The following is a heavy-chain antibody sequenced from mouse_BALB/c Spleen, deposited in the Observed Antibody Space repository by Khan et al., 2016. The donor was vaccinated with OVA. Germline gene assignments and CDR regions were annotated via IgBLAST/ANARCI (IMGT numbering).Heavy chain of an antibody. V-gene: IGHV14-3*02. CDR2: IDPANGNT. CDR1: GFNIKNTY. Sequence: VRLQQSEAEFVKPGASVRLSCTASGFNIKNTYIHWVTQRPEQGLEWIGRIDPANGNTKYDPKFQGKATITADTTSNTAYLQLSSLTSEDTAVYYCAHSTLLYAMDYWGQGTSVTVSS. CDR3: AHSTLLYAMDY. J-gene: IGHJ4*01.